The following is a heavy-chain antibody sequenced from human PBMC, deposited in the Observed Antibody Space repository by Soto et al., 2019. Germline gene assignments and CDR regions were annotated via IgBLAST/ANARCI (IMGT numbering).Heavy chain of an antibody. CDR3: ARDTHTYYYGSGSYFDY. J-gene: IGHJ4*02. Sequence: EVQLVESGGGLVKPGGSLRLSCAASGFTFSSYSMNWVRQAPGKGLEWVSSISSSSSYIYYADSVKGRFTISRDNAKNSRYLQMNSLRAEDTAVYYCARDTHTYYYGSGSYFDYWGQGTLVTVSS. CDR2: ISSSSSYI. V-gene: IGHV3-21*01. CDR1: GFTFSSYS. D-gene: IGHD3-10*01.